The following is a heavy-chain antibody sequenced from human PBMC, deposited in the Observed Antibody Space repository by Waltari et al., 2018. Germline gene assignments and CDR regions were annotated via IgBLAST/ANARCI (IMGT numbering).Heavy chain of an antibody. CDR1: GFTFSNYW. D-gene: IGHD2-2*01. CDR2: INSDGSST. CDR3: ARAAVPVAIRGDFDY. V-gene: IGHV3-74*01. Sequence: EVQLVESGGGLVQPGGSLRLSCAASGFTFSNYWMHWVRQAPGKGLAWVSRINSDGSSTDYADSVKGRFTISRDNAKNTLYLQMNSLRAEDTAVFYCARAAVPVAIRGDFDYWGQGTRVTVSS. J-gene: IGHJ4*02.